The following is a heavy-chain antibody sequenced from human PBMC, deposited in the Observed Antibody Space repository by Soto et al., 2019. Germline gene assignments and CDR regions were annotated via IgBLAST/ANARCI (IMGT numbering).Heavy chain of an antibody. CDR2: IYHSGST. Sequence: QVQLQESGPGLVKPSGTLSLTCAVSSGSISSSNWWSWVRQPPGKGLEWIGEIYHSGSTNYNPSLKSRVTISVYKAKNQFSLKLSSVTAADTAVYYCARVYREYTSYSYYYMDVRGKGTTVTVSS. V-gene: IGHV4-4*02. CDR3: ARVYREYTSYSYYYMDV. J-gene: IGHJ6*03. CDR1: SGSISSSNW. D-gene: IGHD5-18*01.